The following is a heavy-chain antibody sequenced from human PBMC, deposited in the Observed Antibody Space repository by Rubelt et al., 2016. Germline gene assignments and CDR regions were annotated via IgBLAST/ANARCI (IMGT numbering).Heavy chain of an antibody. CDR1: GGTFSSYA. J-gene: IGHJ4*02. Sequence: QVQLVQSGAEVKKPGSSVKVSCKASGGTFSSYAISWVRQAPGQGLEWMGIINPSGGSTSYAQKFQGRVTMTRDTSTSTVYMELSSLRSEDTAVYYCAREQETTVTIEGVLGYWGQGTLVTVSS. D-gene: IGHD4-17*01. V-gene: IGHV1-46*01. CDR2: INPSGGST. CDR3: AREQETTVTIEGVLGY.